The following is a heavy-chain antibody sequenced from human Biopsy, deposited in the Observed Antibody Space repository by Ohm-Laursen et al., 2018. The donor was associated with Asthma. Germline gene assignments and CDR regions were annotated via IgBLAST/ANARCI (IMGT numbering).Heavy chain of an antibody. CDR2: IKEDGSEK. CDR1: GFTFSTSW. Sequence: GSLRLSCSASGFTFSTSWMTWVRQAPGKGLEWVANIKEDGSEKNYVDSVKGRFTISRDNGKNSLYLQMNSLRAEDTAVYYCVRDVDLRSDYWGQGTLVTVSS. J-gene: IGHJ4*02. V-gene: IGHV3-7*05. D-gene: IGHD2-15*01. CDR3: VRDVDLRSDY.